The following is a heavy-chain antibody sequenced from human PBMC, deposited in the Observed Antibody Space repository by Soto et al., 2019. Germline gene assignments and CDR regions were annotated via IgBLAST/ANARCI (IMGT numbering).Heavy chain of an antibody. D-gene: IGHD1-7*01. CDR3: ATDITGTSWFDP. Sequence: KPSETLSLTCTVSGGSISSYYWSWIRQPPGKGLEWIGYIYYSGSTNYNPSLKSRVTISVDTSKNQFSLKLSSVTAADTAVYYCATDITGTSWFDPWGQGTLVTVSS. CDR2: IYYSGST. V-gene: IGHV4-59*01. CDR1: GGSISSYY. J-gene: IGHJ5*02.